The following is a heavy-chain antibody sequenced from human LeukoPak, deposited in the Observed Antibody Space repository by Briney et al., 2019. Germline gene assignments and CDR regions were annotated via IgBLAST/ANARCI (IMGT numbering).Heavy chain of an antibody. J-gene: IGHJ4*02. V-gene: IGHV1-18*01. CDR1: GYSFTSYG. Sequence: ASVKVSCKASGYSFTSYGISWVRQAPGQGLEWMGWISVYNDNTKHAQKFQGRVTITRDTSASTAYMELSSLRSEDTAVYYCARGSIQYPSPRDYWGQGTLVTVSS. CDR2: ISVYNDNT. CDR3: ARGSIQYPSPRDY. D-gene: IGHD4-11*01.